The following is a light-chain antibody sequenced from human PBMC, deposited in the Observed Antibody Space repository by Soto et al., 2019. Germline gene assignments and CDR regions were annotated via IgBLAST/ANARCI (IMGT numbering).Light chain of an antibody. Sequence: EVVLTRSPVTLSLSPGERATLSCRASQSFRGLLAWYQQKPGQAPRLLIYDAYNRATGIPPRFSGSGSGTEFTITISSLEPEDYAVYYCQQRHRWPITVGHGTPPATK. V-gene: IGKV3-11*01. CDR1: QSFRGL. CDR3: QQRHRWPIT. J-gene: IGKJ5*01. CDR2: DAY.